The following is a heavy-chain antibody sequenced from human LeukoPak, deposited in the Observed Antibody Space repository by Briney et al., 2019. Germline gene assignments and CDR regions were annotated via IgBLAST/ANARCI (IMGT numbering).Heavy chain of an antibody. V-gene: IGHV3-23*01. D-gene: IGHD3-22*01. CDR2: ISGSGGST. J-gene: IGHJ3*01. CDR1: GFTFSSYA. CDR3: AKYPDYYDSSGYYLG. Sequence: PGGSLRLSCAASGFTFSSYAMSWVRQAPGKGLEWVSAISGSGGSTYYADSVKGRFTISRDNSKNTLYLQMNSLRAEDTAVYYCAKYPDYYDSSGYYLGWGQGTMVTVSS.